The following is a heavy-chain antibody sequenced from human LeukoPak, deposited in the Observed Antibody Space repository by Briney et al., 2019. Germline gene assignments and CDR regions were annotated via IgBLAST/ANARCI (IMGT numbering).Heavy chain of an antibody. Sequence: GGSLRLSCAASGFTFSSYSMNWVRQAPGKGLVWVSRINSDGRSTNYADSVRGRFTISRDNAKNTLYLQMNSLRAEDTAVYYCARGADSGYSSDNWGQGTLVSVSS. D-gene: IGHD3-9*01. CDR2: INSDGRST. V-gene: IGHV3-74*01. J-gene: IGHJ4*02. CDR1: GFTFSSYS. CDR3: ARGADSGYSSDN.